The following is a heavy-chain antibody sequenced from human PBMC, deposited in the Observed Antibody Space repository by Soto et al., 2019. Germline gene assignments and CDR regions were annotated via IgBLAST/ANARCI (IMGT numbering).Heavy chain of an antibody. CDR3: ARHEPKMIRGAPATCYGMDV. Sequence: QLQLQESGPGLVKPSETLSLTCTVSGGSFSSSTYYWGWIRQPPGKGLEWIASIYYSGSTYYNPSLEIRVSISVETSKNQFSLKLTSVTAADTAVYFCARHEPKMIRGAPATCYGMDVWGQGTTVTVSS. J-gene: IGHJ6*02. V-gene: IGHV4-39*01. D-gene: IGHD3-10*01. CDR1: GGSFSSSTYY. CDR2: IYYSGST.